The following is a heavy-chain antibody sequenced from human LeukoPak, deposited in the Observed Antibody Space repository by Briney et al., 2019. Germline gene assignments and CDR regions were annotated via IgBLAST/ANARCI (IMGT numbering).Heavy chain of an antibody. Sequence: GGSLRLSCVGSGFTSIAYALTWARQAPGKGLEWVSGISGGGVTTYYADSVKGRFTISRDNSKNTLYLQMDSLRADDTAIYYCARNQQLGGHSYYYYGMDVWGQGTTVTASS. D-gene: IGHD3-16*01. CDR1: GFTSIAYA. CDR2: ISGGGVTT. CDR3: ARNQQLGGHSYYYYGMDV. J-gene: IGHJ6*02. V-gene: IGHV3-23*01.